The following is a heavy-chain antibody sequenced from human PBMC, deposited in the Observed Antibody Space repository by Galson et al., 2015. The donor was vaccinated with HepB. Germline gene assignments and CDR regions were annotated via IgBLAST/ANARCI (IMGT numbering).Heavy chain of an antibody. CDR3: ARGRILLYNWFDP. Sequence: CKASGYTFTNYYMHWVRQAPGQGLEWMGIINPGSGSTSYAQKFQGRVTMTRDTSTSTVYMDLSSLRSEDTAVYYCARGRILLYNWFDPWGQGTLVTVSS. J-gene: IGHJ5*02. CDR1: GYTFTNYY. D-gene: IGHD2/OR15-2a*01. V-gene: IGHV1-46*03. CDR2: INPGSGST.